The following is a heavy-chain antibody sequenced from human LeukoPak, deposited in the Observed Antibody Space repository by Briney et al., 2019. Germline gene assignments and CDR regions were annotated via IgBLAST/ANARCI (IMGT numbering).Heavy chain of an antibody. V-gene: IGHV4-4*02. D-gene: IGHD6-13*01. Sequence: PSETLSLTCAVSGGSISSSNWWSWVRQPPGKGLEWIGEIYHSGSTNYNPSLKSRVTISVDKSKNQFSPKLSSVTAADTAVYYCARDGGPGIAAAGGAFDIWGQGTMVTVSS. CDR1: GGSISSSNW. J-gene: IGHJ3*02. CDR2: IYHSGST. CDR3: ARDGGPGIAAAGGAFDI.